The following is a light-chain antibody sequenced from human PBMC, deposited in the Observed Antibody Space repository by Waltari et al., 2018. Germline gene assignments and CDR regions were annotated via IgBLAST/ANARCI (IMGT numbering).Light chain of an antibody. J-gene: IGKJ1*01. V-gene: IGKV1-39*01. CDR3: QQSYDTLWS. CDR1: QTISSA. Sequence: DIELTQSPSSLSASIGATVSMTCRASQTISSALNWYQQKPGKAPKLLVYHASTLQNGVPSRFSGRGSGTNFALIINDLQPEEFGTYYCQQSYDTLWSFGPGTTVDIK. CDR2: HAS.